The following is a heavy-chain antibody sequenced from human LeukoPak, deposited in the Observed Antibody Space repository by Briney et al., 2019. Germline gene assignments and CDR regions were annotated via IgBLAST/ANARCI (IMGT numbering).Heavy chain of an antibody. CDR2: IIPIFGTA. J-gene: IGHJ4*02. CDR1: GGTFSSYA. V-gene: IGHV1-69*13. D-gene: IGHD5-18*01. Sequence: GASVKVSCKASGGTFSSYAISWVRQAPGQGLEWMGGIIPIFGTANYAQKFQGRVTITADESTSTAYMELSSLRSEDTAVYYCASGEREDYSYGFAYFDYWGQGTLVTVSS. CDR3: ASGEREDYSYGFAYFDY.